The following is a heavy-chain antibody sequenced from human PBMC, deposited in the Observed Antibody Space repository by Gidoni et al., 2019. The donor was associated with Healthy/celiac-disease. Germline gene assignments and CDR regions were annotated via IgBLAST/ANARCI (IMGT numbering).Heavy chain of an antibody. CDR3: ARMLTVDAFDI. Sequence: QVQLVQSGAEVKKPGSSVKVSCKASGGTFSSYAISWVRQAPGQGLEWMGRIIPSLGIANYAQKFQGRVTITADKSTSTAYMELSSLRSEDTAVYYCARMLTVDAFDIWGQGTMVTVSS. J-gene: IGHJ3*02. CDR1: GGTFSSYA. D-gene: IGHD4-17*01. V-gene: IGHV1-69*04. CDR2: IIPSLGIA.